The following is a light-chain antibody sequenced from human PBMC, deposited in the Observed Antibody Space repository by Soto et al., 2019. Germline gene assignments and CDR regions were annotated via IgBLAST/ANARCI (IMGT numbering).Light chain of an antibody. J-gene: IGLJ1*01. Sequence: QSVLTQPPSASGTPGQRVTISCSGSSSNIGSNTVNWYQQLPGTAPKLLIYSNNQRPSGVPDRFSGSKSGTSASLAISGLQSEDEADYYCAAWDDKLVFRTGTKVTDL. V-gene: IGLV1-44*01. CDR2: SNN. CDR3: AAWDDKLV. CDR1: SSNIGSNT.